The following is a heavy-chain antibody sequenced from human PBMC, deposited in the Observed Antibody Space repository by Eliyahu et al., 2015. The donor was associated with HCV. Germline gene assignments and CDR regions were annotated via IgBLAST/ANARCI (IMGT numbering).Heavy chain of an antibody. V-gene: IGHV7-4-1*02. Sequence: QVQLVQSGSELKKPGASVKVSXKASGYTFTSHAMNWVRQAPGQGLEWMGWINTNTGSPTYAQGFTGRFVFSLDTSVSTAYLQISSLKAEDTAVYYCARDQGTRYTSSWYSGDWFDPWGQGTLVTVSS. CDR1: GYTFTSHA. J-gene: IGHJ5*02. D-gene: IGHD6-13*01. CDR3: ARDQGTRYTSSWYSGDWFDP. CDR2: INTNTGSP.